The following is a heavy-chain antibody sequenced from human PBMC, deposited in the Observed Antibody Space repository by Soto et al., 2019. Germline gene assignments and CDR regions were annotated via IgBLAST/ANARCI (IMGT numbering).Heavy chain of an antibody. V-gene: IGHV1-3*01. CDR1: GYTFTSYA. D-gene: IGHD2-21*02. CDR3: ARCGGDCYSTLNFDY. J-gene: IGHJ4*02. CDR2: INAGNGNT. Sequence: ASVKVSCKASGYTFTSYAMHWVRQAPGQRLEWMGWINAGNGNTKYSQKFQGRITITRDTSASTAYMELSSLRSEDTAVYYCARCGGDCYSTLNFDYWGQGTLVTVSS.